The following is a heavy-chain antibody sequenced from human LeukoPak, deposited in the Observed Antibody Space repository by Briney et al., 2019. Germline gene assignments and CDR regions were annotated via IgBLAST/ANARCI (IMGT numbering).Heavy chain of an antibody. Sequence: SETLSPTCTVSGGSISSYYWSWIRQPPGKGLEWIGYIYYSGSTNYNPSLKSRVTISVDTSKNQFSLKLSSVTAADTAVYYCAREGPSDAFDIWGQGTMVTVSS. CDR2: IYYSGST. CDR1: GGSISSYY. CDR3: AREGPSDAFDI. J-gene: IGHJ3*02. V-gene: IGHV4-59*01.